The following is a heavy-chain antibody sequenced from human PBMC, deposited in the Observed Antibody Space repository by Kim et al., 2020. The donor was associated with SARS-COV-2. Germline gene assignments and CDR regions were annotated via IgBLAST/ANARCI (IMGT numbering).Heavy chain of an antibody. Sequence: IYYADSVKGRVTISRDNAENSLFLQMNGLRAEDTALYYCATVLSKDSNYWGQGTLVIVSS. CDR3: ATVLSKDSNY. CDR2: I. J-gene: IGHJ4*02. V-gene: IGHV3-48*01. D-gene: IGHD2-15*01.